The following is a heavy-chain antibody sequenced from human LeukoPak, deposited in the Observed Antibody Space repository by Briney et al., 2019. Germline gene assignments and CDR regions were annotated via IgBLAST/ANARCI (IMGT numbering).Heavy chain of an antibody. V-gene: IGHV4-34*01. Sequence: SETLSLTCAVYGGSFSGYYWSWTRQPPGKGLEWIGQIKHSGSSDYNPSLKGRVTISVDTSKNQFSLRLTSVTAADTAVYYCARGLGAYGGNSFDSWGQGTLVTVSS. CDR2: IKHSGSS. J-gene: IGHJ4*02. D-gene: IGHD4-23*01. CDR3: ARGLGAYGGNSFDS. CDR1: GGSFSGYY.